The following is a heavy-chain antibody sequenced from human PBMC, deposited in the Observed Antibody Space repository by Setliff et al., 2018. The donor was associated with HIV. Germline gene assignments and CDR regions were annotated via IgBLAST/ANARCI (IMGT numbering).Heavy chain of an antibody. J-gene: IGHJ4*02. V-gene: IGHV4-34*01. Sequence: SETLSLTCAVYGGSFSGYYWSWIRQPPGKGLEWIGEINHSGSTEYNPSLKSRVTISVDTSKNQFSLRLSSVAAGDTAVYYCARSIVPVASGYYYFEYWGQGTLVTVSS. CDR1: GGSFSGYY. D-gene: IGHD3-3*01. CDR3: ARSIVPVASGYYYFEY. CDR2: INHSGST.